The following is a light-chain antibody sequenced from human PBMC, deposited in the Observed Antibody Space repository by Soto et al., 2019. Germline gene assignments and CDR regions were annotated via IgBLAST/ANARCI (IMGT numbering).Light chain of an antibody. CDR2: GAS. CDR3: QQYNNWPPDT. V-gene: IGKV3-15*01. CDR1: QSVNSN. J-gene: IGKJ2*01. Sequence: EIVMTQSPASLSVSPGERATLSRRASQSVNSNLAWYQQKPGQAPRLLIYGASTRATGIPGRFRGSGSGTDFTLTITSLQSEDFAVYFCQQYNNWPPDTFGQGTKLEIK.